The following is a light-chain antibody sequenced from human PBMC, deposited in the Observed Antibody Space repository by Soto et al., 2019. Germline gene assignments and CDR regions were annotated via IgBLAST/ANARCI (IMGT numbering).Light chain of an antibody. V-gene: IGLV2-14*01. CDR1: SSDVGGYNY. J-gene: IGLJ1*01. CDR2: DVS. Sequence: QSALTQPASVSGSPGQSITISCTGTSSDVGGYNYVSWYQQHPGKAPKLMIYDVSNRPSGVSNRFSGSKSGNTASLTISGLQAEDEAYYYCSSYTSSSPPYVFGTGTRSPS. CDR3: SSYTSSSPPYV.